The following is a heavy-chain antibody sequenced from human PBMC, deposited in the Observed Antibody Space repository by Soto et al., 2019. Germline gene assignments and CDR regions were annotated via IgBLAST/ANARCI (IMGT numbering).Heavy chain of an antibody. CDR3: LQMVITLFDY. CDR1: GFTFGDYA. Sequence: PGGSLRLSCTASGFTFGDYAMSWVRQAPGKGLEWVGFIRSKAYGGTTEYAASVKGRFTISRDDSKSIAYLQMNSLKTEDTAVYYCLQMVITLFDYWGQGTLVTVSS. CDR2: IRSKAYGGTT. D-gene: IGHD3-22*01. V-gene: IGHV3-49*04. J-gene: IGHJ4*02.